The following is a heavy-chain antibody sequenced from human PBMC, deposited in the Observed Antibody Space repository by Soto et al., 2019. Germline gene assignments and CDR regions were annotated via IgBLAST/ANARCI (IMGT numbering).Heavy chain of an antibody. D-gene: IGHD3-16*02. V-gene: IGHV4-59*01. J-gene: IGHJ3*02. CDR3: ARSPIMITFGGVIPDAFDI. Sequence: SETLSLTCTVSGGSISSYYWSWIRQPPGKGLEWIGYIYYSGSTNYNPSLKSRVTISVDTSKNQFSLKLGSVTAADTAVYYCARSPIMITFGGVIPDAFDIWGQGTMVTVSS. CDR1: GGSISSYY. CDR2: IYYSGST.